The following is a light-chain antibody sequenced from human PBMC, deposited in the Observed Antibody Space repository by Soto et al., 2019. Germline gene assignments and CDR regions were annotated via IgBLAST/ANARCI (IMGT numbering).Light chain of an antibody. CDR2: GAS. CDR1: QSVGSNY. Sequence: EIVLTQSPGTLSLSPGERVALSCSASQSVGSNYLAWYQQKPGQAPRLLMYGASSRPSGIPDRFSGSGSGTDFTLTISRLEPEDFAVYYCQQYGNSPRTFGQGTKVDI. J-gene: IGKJ1*01. V-gene: IGKV3-20*01. CDR3: QQYGNSPRT.